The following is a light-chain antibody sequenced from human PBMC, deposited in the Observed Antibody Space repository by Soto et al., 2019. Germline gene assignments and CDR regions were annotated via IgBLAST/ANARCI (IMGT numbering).Light chain of an antibody. J-gene: IGKJ5*01. Sequence: DIQLTQSPSFLSASVGDRVTITCRASQGINSYLAWYQQKPGKVPKLLIYAASTLQSGGPSRFSGSGSGTEFALTISSLQPEDFATYYCQQINSYPITFGQGTRLEI. V-gene: IGKV1-9*01. CDR2: AAS. CDR1: QGINSY. CDR3: QQINSYPIT.